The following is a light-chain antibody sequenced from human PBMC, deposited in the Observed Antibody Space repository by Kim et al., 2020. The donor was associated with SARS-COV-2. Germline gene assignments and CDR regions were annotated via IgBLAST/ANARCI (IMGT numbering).Light chain of an antibody. V-gene: IGLV2-8*01. CDR2: EVR. CDR3: SSSAGSNNLG. J-gene: IGLJ3*02. CDR1: SSDVGDYPY. Sequence: QSALTQPPSASGSPGQSVTISCSGISSDVGDYPYVSWYQQHPGKAPTLIIYEVRYRPSGVPDRFPGSKSGNTASLTVSGLQAEDEADYYCSSSAGSNNLGFGGGTQLTVL.